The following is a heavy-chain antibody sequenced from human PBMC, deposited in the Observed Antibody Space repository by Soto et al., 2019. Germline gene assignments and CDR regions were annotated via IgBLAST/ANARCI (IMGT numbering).Heavy chain of an antibody. Sequence: ASVKVSCKASGYTFTSYGISWVRRAPGQGLEWMGWITDYNGNTDYAQKFQGRVTMTTDTSTSTAYMELRSLRSDDTAVYYCASDAPASRSLPVDWGQGTLVTVSP. CDR1: GYTFTSYG. CDR2: ITDYNGNT. D-gene: IGHD2-15*01. CDR3: ASDAPASRSLPVD. V-gene: IGHV1-18*01. J-gene: IGHJ4*02.